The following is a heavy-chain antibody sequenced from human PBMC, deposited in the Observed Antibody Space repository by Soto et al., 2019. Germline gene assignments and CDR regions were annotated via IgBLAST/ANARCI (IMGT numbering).Heavy chain of an antibody. CDR1: GFTLSSNY. J-gene: IGHJ4*02. CDR2: IYSGGST. Sequence: AGGSLRLSCAASGFTLSSNYMSWVRPAPGKGVEWVSVIYSGGSTYYADSVKGRFTISRDNSKNTLYLQMNSLRAEDTAVYYCARVLREYCSGGSCYYFDYWGQGTLVTVSS. D-gene: IGHD2-15*01. V-gene: IGHV3-66*01. CDR3: ARVLREYCSGGSCYYFDY.